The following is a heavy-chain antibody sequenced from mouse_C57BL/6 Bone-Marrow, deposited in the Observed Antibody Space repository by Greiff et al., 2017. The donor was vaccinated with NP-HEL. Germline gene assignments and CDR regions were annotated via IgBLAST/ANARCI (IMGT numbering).Heavy chain of an antibody. Sequence: EVQLQQSVAELVRPGASVKLSCTASGFNIKNTYMHWVKQRPEQGLEWIGRIDPANGNTKYAPKFQGKATITADTSSNTAYLPLSSLTSEETDIYDGDRGLITKVVETNFEEWGQGTTLTVSS. CDR3: DRGLITKVVETNFEE. CDR1: GFNIKNTY. D-gene: IGHD1-1*01. V-gene: IGHV14-3*01. CDR2: IDPANGNT. J-gene: IGHJ2*01.